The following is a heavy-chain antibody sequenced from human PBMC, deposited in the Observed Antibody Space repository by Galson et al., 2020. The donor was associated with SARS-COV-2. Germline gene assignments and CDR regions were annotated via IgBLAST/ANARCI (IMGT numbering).Heavy chain of an antibody. CDR2: IPYDGMKK. CDR3: VRGPSLASYCSSASCYYGFDV. D-gene: IGHD2-2*01. J-gene: IGHJ6*02. Sequence: TGRSLRLSCAGSGFPFRTYAVHWVRHTAGKGLEWVALIPYDGMKKDFADPWKGRFFISRDNFRNTVYLQMNSLRFEDKAVYYCVRGPSLASYCSSASCYYGFDVWGQGTTVTVSS. V-gene: IGHV3-30*04. CDR1: GFPFRTYA.